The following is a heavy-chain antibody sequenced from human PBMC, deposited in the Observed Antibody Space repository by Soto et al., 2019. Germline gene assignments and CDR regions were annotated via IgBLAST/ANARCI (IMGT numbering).Heavy chain of an antibody. D-gene: IGHD3-9*01. CDR1: GYSFSDHY. Sequence: QVQLVQSGAEVKKPGASVKVSCKASGYSFSDHYVHWVRQAPGEGLEWMGVINPSGGSTNYAQKFQGRVTITRDTSTSTVYMELSRLRSEDTAVYYCAREVYYDTLTGYYSGHASDIWGQGTMVTVSS. CDR3: AREVYYDTLTGYYSGHASDI. CDR2: INPSGGST. J-gene: IGHJ3*02. V-gene: IGHV1-46*01.